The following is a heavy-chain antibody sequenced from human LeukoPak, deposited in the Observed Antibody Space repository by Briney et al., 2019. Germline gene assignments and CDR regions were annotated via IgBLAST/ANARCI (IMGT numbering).Heavy chain of an antibody. Sequence: GGSLRLSCAASGFTFSSYPMTWVRQAPGKGLEWVSLINSSGGSTYYADSVRGRFTISRDNSKNMLYLQMNSLRVEDTAVYYCAKGYSSSWYSQWFDPWGQGTLVTVSS. CDR3: AKGYSSSWYSQWFDP. J-gene: IGHJ5*02. V-gene: IGHV3-23*01. D-gene: IGHD6-13*01. CDR2: INSSGGST. CDR1: GFTFSSYP.